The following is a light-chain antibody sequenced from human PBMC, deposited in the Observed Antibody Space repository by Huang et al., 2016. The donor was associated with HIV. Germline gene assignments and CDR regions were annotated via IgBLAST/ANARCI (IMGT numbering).Light chain of an antibody. CDR3: QQYNNWPPPMYT. V-gene: IGKV3-15*01. Sequence: EIVMTQSPATLSVSPGERATLSCRASQSISTNLAWYQQKPGQAPRLLLYAASTRATGVPARFSGSGSGTEFTLSISSLQSEDFAVYFCQQYNNWPPPMYTFGQGTRLEIK. CDR1: QSISTN. J-gene: IGKJ2*01. CDR2: AAS.